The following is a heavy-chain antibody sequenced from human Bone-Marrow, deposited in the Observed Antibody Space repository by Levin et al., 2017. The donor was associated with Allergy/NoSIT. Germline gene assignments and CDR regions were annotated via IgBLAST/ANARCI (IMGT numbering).Heavy chain of an antibody. D-gene: IGHD6-19*01. Sequence: PGGSLRLSCAASGFTFSSYWMSWVRQAPGKGLEWVANIKQDGSEKYYVDSVKGRFTISRDNAKNSLYLQMNSLRAEDTAVYYCARTAIGYSSGWYAYYYYGMDVWGQGTTVTVSS. J-gene: IGHJ6*02. CDR1: GFTFSSYW. CDR3: ARTAIGYSSGWYAYYYYGMDV. V-gene: IGHV3-7*01. CDR2: IKQDGSEK.